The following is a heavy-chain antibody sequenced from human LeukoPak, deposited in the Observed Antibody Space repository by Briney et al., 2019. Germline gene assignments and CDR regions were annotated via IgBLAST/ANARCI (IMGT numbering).Heavy chain of an antibody. CDR1: GGSMSSGGHY. CDR3: ARDIVGGSGSGSMDV. J-gene: IGHJ6*02. CDR2: IYYSGST. V-gene: IGHV4-31*03. D-gene: IGHD3-10*01. Sequence: SETLSLTCTVSGGSMSSGGHYWSWIRQHPGKGLEWIGYIYYSGSTYYNPSLKSRVTISVDTSKNQFSLNLSSATAADTAVYYCARDIVGGSGSGSMDVWGQGTTVTVSS.